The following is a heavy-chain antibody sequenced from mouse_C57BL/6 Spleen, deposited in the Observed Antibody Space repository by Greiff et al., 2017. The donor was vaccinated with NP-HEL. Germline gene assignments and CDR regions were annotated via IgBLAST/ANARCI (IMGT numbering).Heavy chain of an antibody. CDR1: GYTFTSYW. J-gene: IGHJ3*01. CDR3: ARTSPPDYDKRAWFAY. CDR2: IHPNSGST. Sequence: QVQLQQPGAELVKPGASVKLSCKASGYTFTSYWMPWVKQRPGQGLEWIGMIHPNSGSTNYNEKFKSKATLTVDKSSSTAYMQLSSLTSEDSAVYYCARTSPPDYDKRAWFAYWGQGTLVTVSA. V-gene: IGHV1-64*01. D-gene: IGHD2-4*01.